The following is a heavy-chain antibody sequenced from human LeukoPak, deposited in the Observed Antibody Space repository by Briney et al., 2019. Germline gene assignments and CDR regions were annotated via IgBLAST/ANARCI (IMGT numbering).Heavy chain of an antibody. V-gene: IGHV4-59*01. CDR2: IYYSGST. CDR1: GGSISSYY. D-gene: IGHD6-13*01. CDR3: ARGSGYSSSWYGY. Sequence: SETLSLTCTVSGGSISSYYWSWLRQPPGKGLEWIGYIYYSGSTNYNPSLKSRVTISVDTSKNQFSLKLSSVTAADTAVYYCARGSGYSSSWYGYWGQGTLVTVSS. J-gene: IGHJ4*02.